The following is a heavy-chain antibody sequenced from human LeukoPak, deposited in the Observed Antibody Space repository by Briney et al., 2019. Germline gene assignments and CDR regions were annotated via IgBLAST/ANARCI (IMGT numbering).Heavy chain of an antibody. Sequence: SGGSLRLSCAASGFTFSSYAMYWVRQAPGKGLEWVAVISDDGSNKYYADSVKGRFTISRDNSKNTLYLQMNSLRVEDTAVYYCAGDRAVFSTTLNYWGQGTLVTVSS. CDR3: AGDRAVFSTTLNY. CDR2: ISDDGSNK. D-gene: IGHD4-11*01. V-gene: IGHV3-30-3*01. CDR1: GFTFSSYA. J-gene: IGHJ4*02.